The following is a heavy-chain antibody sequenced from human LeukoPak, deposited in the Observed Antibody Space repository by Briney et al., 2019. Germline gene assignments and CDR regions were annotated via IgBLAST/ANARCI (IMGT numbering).Heavy chain of an antibody. CDR1: GYTFTSYD. V-gene: IGHV1-8*01. D-gene: IGHD3-22*01. CDR2: MNPNSGNT. J-gene: IGHJ4*02. CDR3: ARGPYDSSGYYSDY. Sequence: ASVKVSCKASGYTFTSYDINWVRQATGQGLEWMGWMNPNSGNTGYEQKFQGRVTMTRNTSISTAYMELSSLRSEDTAVYYCARGPYDSSGYYSDYWGQGTLVTVSS.